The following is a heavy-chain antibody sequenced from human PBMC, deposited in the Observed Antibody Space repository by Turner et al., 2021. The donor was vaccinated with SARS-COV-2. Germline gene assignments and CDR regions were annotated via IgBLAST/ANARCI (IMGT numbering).Heavy chain of an antibody. CDR3: ARDHIGDYYAMDV. Sequence: EVQLFEAGGGIVQPGVSLRLTGAASGFTVSSYWMHWVRQAPGEGLVWVSRINSDGSSTSYADSVKGRFTSSRDNAKNTLYLQMNSVRAEDTAVYYCARDHIGDYYAMDVWGQGTTVTVSS. D-gene: IGHD3-10*01. CDR2: INSDGSST. CDR1: GFTVSSYW. J-gene: IGHJ6*02. V-gene: IGHV3-74*01.